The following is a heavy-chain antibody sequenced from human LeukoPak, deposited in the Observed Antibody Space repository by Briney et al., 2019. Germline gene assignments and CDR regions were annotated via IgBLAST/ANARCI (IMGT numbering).Heavy chain of an antibody. CDR1: GFTFSSYS. J-gene: IGHJ4*02. D-gene: IGHD3-10*01. CDR2: ISSSSSTI. V-gene: IGHV3-48*01. CDR3: ARDREWETYGSGSYHRQYYFDY. Sequence: PGGSLRLSCAASGFTFSSYSMNWVRQAPGKGLEWVSYISSSSSTIYYADSVKGRFTISRDNAKNSLYLQMSSLRAEDTALYYCARDREWETYGSGSYHRQYYFDYWGQGTLVTVSS.